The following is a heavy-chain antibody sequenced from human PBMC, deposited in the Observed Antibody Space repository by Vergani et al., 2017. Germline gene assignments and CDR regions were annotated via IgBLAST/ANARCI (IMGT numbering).Heavy chain of an antibody. CDR1: GCRFSSYG. V-gene: IGHV3-33*06. J-gene: IGHJ6*03. CDR2: IWYEESNK. Sequence: QVQLVESGGGVVQPGRSLRLSCAASGCRFSSYGMNWVRQAPGKGLEWVEVIWYEESNKYYADFVKGRFTIYRDNYQNTVNLQMNSLRVDDTAVYYCAKDLGGCNSISCSYYMDVWGKGTTVTV. CDR3: AKDLGGCNSISCSYYMDV. D-gene: IGHD2/OR15-2a*01.